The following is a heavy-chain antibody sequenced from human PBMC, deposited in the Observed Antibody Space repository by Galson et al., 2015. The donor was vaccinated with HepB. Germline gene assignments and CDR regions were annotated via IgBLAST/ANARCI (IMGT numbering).Heavy chain of an antibody. Sequence: SVKVSCKASGYGFASYDINWVRQATGQGLEWMGWMNPTSGNTAYAQKFQGRVTMTRNTSITTAYMELTGLTSGDRAVYYCARGTFAIVRGIRQIWFDSWGQGSLVTVSS. V-gene: IGHV1-8*01. CDR2: MNPTSGNT. J-gene: IGHJ5*01. CDR1: GYGFASYD. CDR3: ARGTFAIVRGIRQIWFDS. D-gene: IGHD3-10*01.